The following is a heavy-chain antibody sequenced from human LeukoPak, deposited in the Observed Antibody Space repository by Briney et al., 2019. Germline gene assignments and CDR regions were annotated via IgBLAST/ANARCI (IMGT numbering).Heavy chain of an antibody. CDR1: GFTVSSNY. Sequence: GSLRLSCAASGFTVSSNYMSWVRHAPGKWLEWVSVIYSGGSTYYADSVKGRFTTSRVSSKNTLYVQMNRLRAEETAVYYCATARDSSGYYYWGQGTLVTVSS. J-gene: IGHJ4*02. CDR3: ATARDSSGYYY. V-gene: IGHV3-53*01. CDR2: IYSGGST. D-gene: IGHD3-22*01.